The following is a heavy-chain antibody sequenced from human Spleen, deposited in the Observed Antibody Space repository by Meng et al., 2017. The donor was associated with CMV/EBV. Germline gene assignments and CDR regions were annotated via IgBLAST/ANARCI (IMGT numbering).Heavy chain of an antibody. J-gene: IGHJ3*02. D-gene: IGHD3-22*01. V-gene: IGHV1-69*05. CDR1: GGTFSSYA. Sequence: SVKVSCKASGGTFSSYAISWVRQAPGHGLGWMGGVVPVFGTPNYPQKFQGRVTITTDESTTTAYMELSSLRSEDTAVYYCARAPAHYYDSSGYSPAAFDIWGQGTMVTVSS. CDR2: VVPVFGTP. CDR3: ARAPAHYYDSSGYSPAAFDI.